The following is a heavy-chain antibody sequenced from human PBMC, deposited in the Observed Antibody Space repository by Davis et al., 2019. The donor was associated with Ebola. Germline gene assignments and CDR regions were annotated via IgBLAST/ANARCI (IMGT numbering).Heavy chain of an antibody. V-gene: IGHV1-3*01. CDR2: INAGNGNT. Sequence: AASVKVSCKASGYTFTSYAMHWVRQAPGQRLEWMGWINAGNGNTKYSQKLQGRVTMTTDTSTSTAYMELRSLRSDDTAVYYCARGKWELLYFDYWGQGTLVTVSS. J-gene: IGHJ4*02. CDR3: ARGKWELLYFDY. CDR1: GYTFTSYA. D-gene: IGHD1-26*01.